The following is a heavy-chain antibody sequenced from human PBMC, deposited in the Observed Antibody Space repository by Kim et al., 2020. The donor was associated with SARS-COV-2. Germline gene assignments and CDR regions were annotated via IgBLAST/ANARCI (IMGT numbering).Heavy chain of an antibody. CDR2: IYSSGST. V-gene: IGHV4-59*08. Sequence: SETLSLTCSVSGGSISGSYWSWIRQSPGKGLEWIGYIYSSGSTNYNPSLKSRVTISVDTSKNQFSLGLNSVTAADTAVYYCARLTYYGSGSYYNWFDPWGQGTLVTVSS. CDR3: ARLTYYGSGSYYNWFDP. CDR1: GGSISGSY. D-gene: IGHD3-10*01. J-gene: IGHJ5*01.